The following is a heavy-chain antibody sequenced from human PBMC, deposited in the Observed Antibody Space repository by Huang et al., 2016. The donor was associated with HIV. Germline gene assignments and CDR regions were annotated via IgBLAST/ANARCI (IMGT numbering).Heavy chain of an antibody. Sequence: QVQLVQSGAEVKKPGASVKVSCKVSGYTLTELSIHWVRPVPGKGREWMGGLAPEQGETNDAQNFQGRDTMTEDTSTDTAYMELNSLRSEDTAVYYCATGFDTYYDIWGQGTMVIASS. J-gene: IGHJ3*02. CDR3: ATGFDTYYDI. CDR1: GYTLTELS. V-gene: IGHV1-24*01. CDR2: LAPEQGET. D-gene: IGHD2-21*01.